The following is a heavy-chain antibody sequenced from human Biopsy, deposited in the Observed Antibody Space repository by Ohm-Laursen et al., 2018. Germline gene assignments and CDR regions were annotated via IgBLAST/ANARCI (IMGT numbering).Heavy chain of an antibody. D-gene: IGHD3-16*01. CDR1: GVSINTGGYY. V-gene: IGHV4-31*03. J-gene: IGHJ4*02. CDR3: TRAGGGKIYGL. CDR2: IHYSGNT. Sequence: TLSLTCTVSGVSINTGGYYWTWIRQHPGTGLEWIGYIHYSGNTLYTPSLKSRLTISVDTSRNQFSLKLTSVTVADTALYYCTRAGGGKIYGLWGQGTLATVSS.